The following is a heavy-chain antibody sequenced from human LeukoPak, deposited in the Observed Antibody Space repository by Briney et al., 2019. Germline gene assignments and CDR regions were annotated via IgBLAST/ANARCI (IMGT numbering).Heavy chain of an antibody. CDR2: INVQHGNA. CDR1: GYSFTNYP. J-gene: IGHJ5*02. CDR3: ARENRDSIVVVPAAMRADNWFDP. V-gene: IGHV1-18*01. Sequence: ASVKVSCKASGYSFTNYPITWVRQAPGQGLEWLGWINVQHGNANYAQNLQGRVTMTTDTSTSTVYMELRSLRSDDTAVYYCARENRDSIVVVPAAMRADNWFDPWGQGTLVTVSS. D-gene: IGHD2-2*01.